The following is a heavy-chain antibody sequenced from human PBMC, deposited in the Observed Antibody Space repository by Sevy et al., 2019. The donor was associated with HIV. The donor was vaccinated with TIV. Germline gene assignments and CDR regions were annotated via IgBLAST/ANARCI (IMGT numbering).Heavy chain of an antibody. J-gene: IGHJ4*02. D-gene: IGHD3-22*01. Sequence: GGSLRLSCAASGFTFTTYWMIWIRQAPGKGLEWVANINRDGTQKYYADSLKDRFTISRDNAKNSLYLQMNSLRAEDTAVYYCARVIYDSSTYNYVTGYYFDYWGQGTLVTVSS. V-gene: IGHV3-7*01. CDR3: ARVIYDSSTYNYVTGYYFDY. CDR2: INRDGTQK. CDR1: GFTFTTYW.